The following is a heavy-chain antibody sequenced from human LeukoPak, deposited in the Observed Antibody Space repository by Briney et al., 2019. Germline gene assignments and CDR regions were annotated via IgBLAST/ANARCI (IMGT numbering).Heavy chain of an antibody. J-gene: IGHJ2*01. Sequence: GESLRLSCAASGFTFSSYWMTWVRQAPGKGLEWVANIKQDGSEKYYVDSVKGRFTISRDSSKNTLFLHMNTLRAEDTAIYYCAKDRTVGASYWYFDLWGRGTLVTVSS. V-gene: IGHV3-7*03. CDR3: AKDRTVGASYWYFDL. D-gene: IGHD1-26*01. CDR2: IKQDGSEK. CDR1: GFTFSSYW.